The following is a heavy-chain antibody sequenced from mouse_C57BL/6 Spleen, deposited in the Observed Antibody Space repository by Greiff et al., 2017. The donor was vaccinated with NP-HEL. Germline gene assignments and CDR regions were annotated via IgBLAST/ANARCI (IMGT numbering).Heavy chain of an antibody. CDR3: ARYCYYGSSYWYFDV. Sequence: VQLQQPGAELVKPGASVKLSCKASGYTFTSYWMQWVKQRPGQGLEWIGEIDPSDSYTNYNQKFKGKATLTVDTSSSTAYMQLSSLTSEDSAVYYCARYCYYGSSYWYFDVWGTGTTVTVSS. V-gene: IGHV1-50*01. J-gene: IGHJ1*03. D-gene: IGHD1-1*01. CDR1: GYTFTSYW. CDR2: IDPSDSYT.